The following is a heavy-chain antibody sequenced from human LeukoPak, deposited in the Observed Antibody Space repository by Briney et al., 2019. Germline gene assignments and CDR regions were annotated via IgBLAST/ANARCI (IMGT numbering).Heavy chain of an antibody. V-gene: IGHV3-48*03. D-gene: IGHD3-10*01. CDR2: ISGSGNTI. CDR1: GFTFSNYE. J-gene: IGHJ4*02. CDR3: ARDPYGSGSYYHDY. Sequence: GGSLRLSCAASGFTFSNYEMNWVRQAPGKGLEWGSYISGSGNTIYYADPVKGRFTFSRDNAKNSLYLQMNSLRAEDTAVYYCARDPYGSGSYYHDYWGQGTLVTVSS.